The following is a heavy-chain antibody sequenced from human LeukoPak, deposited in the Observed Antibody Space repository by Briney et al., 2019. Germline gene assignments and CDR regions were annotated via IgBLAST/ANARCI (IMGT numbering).Heavy chain of an antibody. J-gene: IGHJ4*02. D-gene: IGHD3-16*02. CDR2: IKQDGSEK. CDR1: GNYW. Sequence: GGSLRLSCAASGNYWMHWVCQAPGKGLEWVANIKQDGSEKYYVDSVKGRFTISRDNAKNSLYLQMNSLRAEDTAVYYCARDRLRLGELSAFDYWGQGTLVTVSS. CDR3: ARDRLRLGELSAFDY. V-gene: IGHV3-7*03.